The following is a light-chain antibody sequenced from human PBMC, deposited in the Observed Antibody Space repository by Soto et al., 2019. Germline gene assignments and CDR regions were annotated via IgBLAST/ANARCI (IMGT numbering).Light chain of an antibody. Sequence: DIQMTHSPSSLSASVGDRVTITCRSSQSVTTYLHWYQQKAGEAPKLLIYAISNLQSGVSSRFSGSGSGTDFSLTINTLQPEDFATYYCQQGYSTPWTLGQGTKVDIK. CDR2: AIS. CDR1: QSVTTY. CDR3: QQGYSTPWT. V-gene: IGKV1-39*01. J-gene: IGKJ1*01.